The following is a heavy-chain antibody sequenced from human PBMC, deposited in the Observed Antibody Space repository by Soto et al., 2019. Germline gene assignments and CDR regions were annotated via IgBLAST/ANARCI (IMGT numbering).Heavy chain of an antibody. CDR3: AKGDNCGPNPGDAFAP. V-gene: IGHV6-1*01. Sequence: PSQTLSLTCAISGDSVSSNTASWNWIRQSPSRGLEWLGRTYFRSKWYNDYAVSVKSRIIINPDTSNNQFSLQLNSVTPEDTAVYFCAKGDNCGPNPGDAFAPWGQGIIVTGSS. D-gene: IGHD1-1*01. CDR2: TYFRSKWYN. J-gene: IGHJ5*02. CDR1: GDSVSSNTAS.